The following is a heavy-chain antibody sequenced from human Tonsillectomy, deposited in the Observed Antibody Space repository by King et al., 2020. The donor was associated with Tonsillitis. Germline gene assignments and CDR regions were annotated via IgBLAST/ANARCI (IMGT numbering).Heavy chain of an antibody. J-gene: IGHJ4*02. CDR2: ISGSGGNT. CDR3: ARVDRYDFWSGYYTDY. Sequence: VQLVESGGGLVQPGGSLRHSCAASGFTFSSYAMSWVRQTPGKGLEWVSAISGSGGNTYYADSVKGRFTISRDNSNNTLYLQMNSLRAEDTAVYYCARVDRYDFWSGYYTDYWGQGTLVTVSS. V-gene: IGHV3-23*04. CDR1: GFTFSSYA. D-gene: IGHD3-3*01.